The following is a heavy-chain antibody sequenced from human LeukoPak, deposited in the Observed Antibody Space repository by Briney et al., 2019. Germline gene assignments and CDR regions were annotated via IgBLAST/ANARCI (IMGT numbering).Heavy chain of an antibody. J-gene: IGHJ4*02. CDR2: IYYSGST. CDR3: ARCMVRGVILN. CDR1: GGSISSGGYC. D-gene: IGHD3-10*01. V-gene: IGHV4-31*03. Sequence: TLSLTCTVSGGSISSGGYCWSWIRQHPGKGLEWIGYIYYSGSTYYNPSLKSRVTISVDTSKNQFSLKLSSVTAADTAVYYCARCMVRGVILNWGQGTLVTVSS.